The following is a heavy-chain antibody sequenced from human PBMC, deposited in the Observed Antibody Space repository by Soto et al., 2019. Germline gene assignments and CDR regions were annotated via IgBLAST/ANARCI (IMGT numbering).Heavy chain of an antibody. CDR1: GFTFSSYA. D-gene: IGHD2-21*02. Sequence: QVQLVESGGGVVQPWRSLRLSCAASGFTFSSYAMHWVRQAPGKGLEWVAVISYDGSNKYYADSVKGRFTISRDNSKNTLYLQMNSLRAEDTAVYYCARDPMAYCGGDCYSGAYFDYWGQGTLVTVSS. CDR3: ARDPMAYCGGDCYSGAYFDY. V-gene: IGHV3-30-3*01. CDR2: ISYDGSNK. J-gene: IGHJ4*02.